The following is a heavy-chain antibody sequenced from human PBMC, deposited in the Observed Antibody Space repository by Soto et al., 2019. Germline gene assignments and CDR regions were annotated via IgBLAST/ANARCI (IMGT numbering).Heavy chain of an antibody. J-gene: IGHJ6*02. CDR1: GFTFSSYS. Sequence: SLRLSCAASGFTFSSYSMNWVRQAPGKGLEWVSSISSSSSYIYYADSVKGRFTISRDNAKNSLYLQMNSLRAEDTAVYYWATASGDTAMEPRIGMDARAQGTTVPVSS. V-gene: IGHV3-21*01. CDR3: ATASGDTAMEPRIGMDA. D-gene: IGHD5-18*01. CDR2: ISSSSSYI.